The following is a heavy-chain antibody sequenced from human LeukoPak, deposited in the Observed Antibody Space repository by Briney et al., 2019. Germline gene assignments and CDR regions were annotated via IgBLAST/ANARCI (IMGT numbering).Heavy chain of an antibody. V-gene: IGHV3-30*04. J-gene: IGHJ4*02. CDR3: ARSRGYSYGDY. CDR2: ISYDGSNK. CDR1: GFTFSSYA. D-gene: IGHD5-18*01. Sequence: PGRSLRLSCAASGFTFSSYAMHWVRQAPGKGLEWVAVISYDGSNKYHADSVKGRFTISRDNSKNTLYLQMNSLRAEDTAVYYCARSRGYSYGDYWGQGTLVTVSS.